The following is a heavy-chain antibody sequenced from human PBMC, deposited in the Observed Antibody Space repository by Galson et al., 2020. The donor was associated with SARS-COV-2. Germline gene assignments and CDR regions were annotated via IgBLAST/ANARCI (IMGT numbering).Heavy chain of an antibody. D-gene: IGHD3-3*01. J-gene: IGHJ6*02. CDR2: IYKSGRT. Sequence: SETLSLTCTVSGASISSGPYYWSWIRQPAGKGLEWIGRIYKSGRTDYNPSPWTQAPMSVDTSKNQFTLTLSSVTAADTAVYYCARGNSPCVTIFGILTGTCGMDVWGQGTTVTVSS. CDR1: GASISSGPYY. V-gene: IGHV4-61*02. CDR3: ARGNSPCVTIFGILTGTCGMDV.